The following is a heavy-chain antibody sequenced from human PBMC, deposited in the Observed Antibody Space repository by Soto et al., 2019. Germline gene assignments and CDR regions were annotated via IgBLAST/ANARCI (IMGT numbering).Heavy chain of an antibody. J-gene: IGHJ4*02. CDR3: GKVLVGATGHTDSDS. CDR1: GGSIYRSGYY. V-gene: IGHV4-39*01. CDR2: IDYNGVT. Sequence: SSETLSLTCTVSGGSIYRSGYYWGWIRQPPGRGLEWIGNIDYNGVTYSNPSLKSRVTISKDTSKNQFSLKLTSVTAADTALYYCGKVLVGATGHTDSDSWGPGTLVTVSS. D-gene: IGHD2-15*01.